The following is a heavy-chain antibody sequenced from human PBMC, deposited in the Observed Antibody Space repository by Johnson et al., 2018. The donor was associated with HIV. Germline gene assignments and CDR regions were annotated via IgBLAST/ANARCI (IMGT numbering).Heavy chain of an antibody. D-gene: IGHD5-18*01. V-gene: IGHV3-15*01. CDR3: ATEAGIELWLIDAFDL. Sequence: MLLVESGGGLVKPGGSLRLSCAASGLTFNNALMSWVRQAPWKGLEWVGRIKSETDGGTTDYAAPVKDRFIISRDYSKDTLYLQMNSLKTEDTAVYYCATEAGIELWLIDAFDLWGQGTMVTVSS. CDR1: GLTFNNAL. J-gene: IGHJ3*01. CDR2: IKSETDGGTT.